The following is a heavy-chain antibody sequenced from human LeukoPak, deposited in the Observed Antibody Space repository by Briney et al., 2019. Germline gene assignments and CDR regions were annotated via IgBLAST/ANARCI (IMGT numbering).Heavy chain of an antibody. Sequence: PSETLSLTCTVSGGSVSSGSYYWSWIRQPPGKGLEWIGYIYYSGSTNYNPYLKSRVTISVDTSKNQFSLKLSSVTAADTAVYYCARDYCSGGSCYFFYFDYWGQGTLVTVSS. V-gene: IGHV4-61*01. CDR2: IYYSGST. CDR3: ARDYCSGGSCYFFYFDY. D-gene: IGHD2-15*01. J-gene: IGHJ4*02. CDR1: GGSVSSGSYY.